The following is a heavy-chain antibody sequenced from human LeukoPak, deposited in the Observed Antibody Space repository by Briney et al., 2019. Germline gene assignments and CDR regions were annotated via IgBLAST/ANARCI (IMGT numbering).Heavy chain of an antibody. CDR1: GFTFSSYA. J-gene: IGHJ4*02. CDR2: ISYDGSNK. Sequence: GGSLRLSCAASGFTFSSYAMHWVRQAPGKGLEWVAVISYDGSNKYYADSVKGRFTISRDNSKNTLYLQMSSLRAEDTAVYYCARDKYYDFWSGFQRGGYYFDYWGQGTLVTVSS. D-gene: IGHD3-3*01. CDR3: ARDKYYDFWSGFQRGGYYFDY. V-gene: IGHV3-30-3*01.